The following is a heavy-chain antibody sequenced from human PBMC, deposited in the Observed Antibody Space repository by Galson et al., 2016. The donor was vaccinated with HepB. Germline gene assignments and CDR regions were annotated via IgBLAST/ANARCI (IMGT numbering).Heavy chain of an antibody. CDR2: FIPIVGII. J-gene: IGHJ5*02. CDR3: ARSYIPLGIKCFDL. Sequence: SVKVSCKASGGTFSSFPITWMRQAPGQGLEWMGGFIPIVGIIKYAQIFQDRLTITADESAGTAYMELSSLRSGDTAVYYCARSYIPLGIKCFDLWGQGTLVTVSS. V-gene: IGHV1-69*10. D-gene: IGHD2-21*01. CDR1: GGTFSSFP.